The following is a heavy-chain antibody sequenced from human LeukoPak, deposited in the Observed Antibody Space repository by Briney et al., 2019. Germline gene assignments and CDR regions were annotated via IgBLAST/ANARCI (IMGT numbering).Heavy chain of an antibody. Sequence: GASVKVSCKASGYTFTGYYIHWVRQAPGQGLEWMGWINPNSGGTNYAQKFQGRVTMTRDTSISTAYMELSGLRSDDTAVYYCSRDPKELRLGELSLGPVYYFDYWGQGTLVTVSS. CDR2: INPNSGGT. D-gene: IGHD3-16*02. J-gene: IGHJ4*02. CDR3: SRDPKELRLGELSLGPVYYFDY. V-gene: IGHV1-2*02. CDR1: GYTFTGYY.